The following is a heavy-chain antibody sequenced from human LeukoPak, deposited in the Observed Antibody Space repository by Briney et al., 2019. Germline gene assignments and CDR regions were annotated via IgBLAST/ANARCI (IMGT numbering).Heavy chain of an antibody. Sequence: GSLRLSCAASGFTFNSYSINWVRQPPGKGLEWIGSIYYSGSTYYNPSLKSRVTISVDTSKNQFSLKLSSVTAADTAVYYCARFGRDGYNPWGQGTLVTVSS. J-gene: IGHJ4*02. V-gene: IGHV4-39*01. CDR3: ARFGRDGYNP. CDR1: GFTFNSYSIN. D-gene: IGHD5-24*01. CDR2: IYYSGST.